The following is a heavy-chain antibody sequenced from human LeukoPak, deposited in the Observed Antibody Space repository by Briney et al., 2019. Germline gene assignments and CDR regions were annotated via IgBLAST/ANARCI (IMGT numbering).Heavy chain of an antibody. Sequence: WASVKVSCKSSGYTFTNYYIHWVRQAPGQGLEWTGIINPSGGSTSYAQKFQGRVTITADESTSTAYMELSSLRSEDTAVYYCARGGEMATIMNDAFDIWGQGTMVTVSS. V-gene: IGHV1-46*01. CDR3: ARGGEMATIMNDAFDI. D-gene: IGHD5-24*01. J-gene: IGHJ3*02. CDR2: INPSGGST. CDR1: GYTFTNYY.